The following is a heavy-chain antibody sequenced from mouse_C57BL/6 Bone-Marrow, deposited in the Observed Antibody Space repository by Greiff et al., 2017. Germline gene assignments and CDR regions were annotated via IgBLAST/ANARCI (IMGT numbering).Heavy chain of an antibody. J-gene: IGHJ4*01. CDR1: GYTFTSYW. CDR3: ARRGDDGYYHYYAMDY. V-gene: IGHV1-64*01. CDR2: IHPNSGST. Sequence: VQLQQPGAELVKPGASVKLSCKASGYTFTSYWMHWVKQRPGQGLEWIGMIHPNSGSTNYNEKFKSKATLTVDKSSSTAYMQLSSLTSEDSAVYYCARRGDDGYYHYYAMDYWGQGTSVTVSS. D-gene: IGHD2-3*01.